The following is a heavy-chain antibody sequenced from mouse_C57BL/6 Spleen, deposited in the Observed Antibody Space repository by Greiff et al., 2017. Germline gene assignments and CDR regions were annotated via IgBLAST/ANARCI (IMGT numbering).Heavy chain of an antibody. CDR1: GYTFTSYW. CDR2: IDPSDSET. CDR3: ARSKVYYDYGAMDY. V-gene: IGHV1-52*01. Sequence: VQLQQSGAELVRPGSSVKLSCKASGYTFTSYWMHWVKQRPIQGLEWIGNIDPSDSETHYNQKFKDKATLTVDKSSSTAYMQLSSLTSEDSAVYYCARSKVYYDYGAMDYWGQGTSVTVSS. D-gene: IGHD2-4*01. J-gene: IGHJ4*01.